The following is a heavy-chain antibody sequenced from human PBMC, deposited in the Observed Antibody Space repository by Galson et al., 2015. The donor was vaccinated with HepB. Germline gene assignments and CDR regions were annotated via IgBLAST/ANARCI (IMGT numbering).Heavy chain of an antibody. CDR1: GFTFSSYG. CDR3: AKDLRKWSYFLDPFDY. CDR2: ISYDGSNK. V-gene: IGHV3-30*18. Sequence: SLRLSCAASGFTFSSYGMHWVRQAPGKGLEWVAVISYDGSNKYYADSVKGRFTISRDNSKNTLYLQMNSLRAEDTAVYYCAKDLRKWSYFLDPFDYWGQGTLVTVSS. J-gene: IGHJ4*02. D-gene: IGHD1-26*01.